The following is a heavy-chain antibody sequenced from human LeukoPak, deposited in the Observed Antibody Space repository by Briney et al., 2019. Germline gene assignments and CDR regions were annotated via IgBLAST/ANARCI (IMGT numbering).Heavy chain of an antibody. J-gene: IGHJ4*02. CDR3: AREELGFDY. CDR2: IYYSGST. CDR1: GGSISSYY. Sequence: SEPLSLTCTVSGGSISSYYWSWLRQPPGKGLVWIGYIYYSGSTNYNPSLKSRVTISVDTSKNQFSLKLSSVTAADTAVYYCAREELGFDYWGQGTLVTVSS. V-gene: IGHV4-59*13. D-gene: IGHD1-26*01.